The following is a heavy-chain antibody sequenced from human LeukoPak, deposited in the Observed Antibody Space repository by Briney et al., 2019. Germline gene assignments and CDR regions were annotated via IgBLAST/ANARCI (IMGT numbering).Heavy chain of an antibody. V-gene: IGHV3-7*01. Sequence: GGSLRLSCAASGFTFSSYWMSWVRQAPGKGLEWVANIKLDGSERYYVDSVKGRFTISRDNAKDSLYLQMNSLRAEDTAVYYCAELGITMIGGVWGKGTTVTISS. CDR3: AELGITMIGGV. D-gene: IGHD3-10*02. J-gene: IGHJ6*04. CDR2: IKLDGSER. CDR1: GFTFSSYW.